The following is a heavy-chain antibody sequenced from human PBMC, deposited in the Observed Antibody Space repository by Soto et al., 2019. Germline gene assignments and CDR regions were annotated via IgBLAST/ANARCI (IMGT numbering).Heavy chain of an antibody. CDR3: ARSPRVNWFDP. CDR1: GGSFSGYY. CDR2: INHSGST. J-gene: IGHJ5*02. Sequence: SETLSLTCAVYGGSFSGYYWSWIRQPPGKGLEWIGEINHSGSTNYNPSLKSRVTISVDTSKNQFSLKLSSVTAADTAVYYCARSPRVNWFDPWGQGTLVTVSS. V-gene: IGHV4-34*01.